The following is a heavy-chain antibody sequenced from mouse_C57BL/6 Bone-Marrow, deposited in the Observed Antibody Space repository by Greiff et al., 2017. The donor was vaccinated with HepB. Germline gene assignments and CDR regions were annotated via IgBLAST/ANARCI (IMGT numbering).Heavy chain of an antibody. D-gene: IGHD2-4*01. Sequence: EVKLVESGAGLVKPGGSLKLSCAASGFTFSSYAMSWVRQTPEKRLEWVAYISSGGDYIYYADTVKGRFTISRDNARNTLYLQMSSLKSEDTAMYYCTRYDYDVYYYAMDYWGQGTSVTVSS. CDR2: ISSGGDYI. CDR1: GFTFSSYA. J-gene: IGHJ4*01. V-gene: IGHV5-9-1*02. CDR3: TRYDYDVYYYAMDY.